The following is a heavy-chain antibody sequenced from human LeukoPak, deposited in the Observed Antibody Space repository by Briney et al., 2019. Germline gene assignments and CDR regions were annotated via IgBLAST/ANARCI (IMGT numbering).Heavy chain of an antibody. CDR2: FYYSGSS. J-gene: IGHJ6*02. CDR1: GFTFSDYY. D-gene: IGHD6-19*01. Sequence: GSLRLSCAASGFTFSDYYMSWIRQPPGKGLEWIGYFYYSGSSDYNPSLRSRLTISLDTSKNQVSLKLSSVTAADTAVYYCARVAGSDYYYGMDVWGQGTTVTVSS. CDR3: ARVAGSDYYYGMDV. V-gene: IGHV4-59*01.